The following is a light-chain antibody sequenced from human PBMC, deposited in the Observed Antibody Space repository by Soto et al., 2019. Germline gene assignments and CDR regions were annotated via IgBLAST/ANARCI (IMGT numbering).Light chain of an antibody. CDR1: QSVANNF. CDR3: HQYCTTPWT. J-gene: IGKJ1*01. V-gene: IGKV3-20*01. CDR2: AAS. Sequence: EIVLTQSPGTLALSPGERATLSCRASQSVANNFLAWYQQKPGQAPRLLIFAASKRASDIPARFSGSGSGSDYTLTISRLEPADFAVYYCHQYCTTPWTFGQGSKVESK.